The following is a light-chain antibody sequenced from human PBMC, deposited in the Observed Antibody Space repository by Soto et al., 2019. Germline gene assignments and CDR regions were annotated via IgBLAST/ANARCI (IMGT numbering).Light chain of an antibody. CDR2: GAS. CDR3: QQYGSSWT. J-gene: IGKJ1*01. V-gene: IGKV3-20*01. CDR1: QSVSSSY. Sequence: IVLTQSPGTLSLSPGERATLSCMASQSVSSSYLAWYQQKPDQAPRLLIYGASSRATGIPDRFSGSGSGTDFTLTISRLDPEDFAVYYCQQYGSSWTFGQGTKVDI.